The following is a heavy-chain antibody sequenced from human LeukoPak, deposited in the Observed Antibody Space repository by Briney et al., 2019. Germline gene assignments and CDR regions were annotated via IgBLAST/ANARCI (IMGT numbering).Heavy chain of an antibody. Sequence: GGSLRLSCAASGFTFSSYSMNWVRQAPGKGLEWVSSISSSSSYIYYADSVKGRFTISRDNAKNSLYLQMNSLRAEDTAVYYCARDLCSGGSCYSLDYWGQGTLVTVSS. CDR3: ARDLCSGGSCYSLDY. J-gene: IGHJ4*02. CDR1: GFTFSSYS. CDR2: ISSSSSYI. D-gene: IGHD2-15*01. V-gene: IGHV3-21*01.